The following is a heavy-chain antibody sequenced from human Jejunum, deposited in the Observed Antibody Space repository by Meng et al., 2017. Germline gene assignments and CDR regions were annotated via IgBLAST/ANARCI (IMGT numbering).Heavy chain of an antibody. CDR1: DDSIISDNHY. D-gene: IGHD6-13*01. Sequence: SETLSLTCTASDDSIISDNHYWSWIRQPAGRGLEWIGRIYGGDTYSNPSLKSRVTISLDTSKNQFSLNLSSVTAADTAVYYCARGSTNAGNFYYYGVNVWGQGTTVTVSS. V-gene: IGHV4-61*02. CDR3: ARGSTNAGNFYYYGVNV. J-gene: IGHJ6*02. CDR2: IYGGDT.